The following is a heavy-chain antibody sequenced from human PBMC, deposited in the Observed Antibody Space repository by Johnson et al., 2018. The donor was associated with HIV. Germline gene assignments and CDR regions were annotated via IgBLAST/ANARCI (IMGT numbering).Heavy chain of an antibody. Sequence: VQLVESGGVVVQPGGSLRLSCAASGFTFDDYTMHWVRQAPGKGLEWVSLISWDGGSTYYADSVKGRFTISRDNSKNSLYLQMNSLRTEDTALYYCAKDGSGDGRGAFDIWGQGTMVTVSA. CDR2: ISWDGGST. J-gene: IGHJ3*02. D-gene: IGHD6-19*01. CDR3: AKDGSGDGRGAFDI. V-gene: IGHV3-43*01. CDR1: GFTFDDYT.